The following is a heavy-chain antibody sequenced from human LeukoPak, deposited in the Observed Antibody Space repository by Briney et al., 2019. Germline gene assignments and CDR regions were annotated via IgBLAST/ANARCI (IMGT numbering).Heavy chain of an antibody. CDR3: ARGQIVVVPAANSHWFDP. CDR2: INPSGGST. J-gene: IGHJ5*02. Sequence: ASVKVSCKASGYTFTSYYMHWVRQAPGQGLEWMGIINPSGGSTSYAQKFQGRVTMTRDMSTSTVYMELSSLRSEDTAVYYRARGQIVVVPAANSHWFDPWGQGTLVTVSS. CDR1: GYTFTSYY. D-gene: IGHD2-2*01. V-gene: IGHV1-46*01.